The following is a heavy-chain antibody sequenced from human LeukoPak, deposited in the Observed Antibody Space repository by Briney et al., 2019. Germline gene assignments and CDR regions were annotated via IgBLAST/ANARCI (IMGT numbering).Heavy chain of an antibody. CDR1: GFTVSSNY. CDR2: ISGSGGST. Sequence: GGSLRLSCAASGFTVSSNYMSWVRQAPGKGLEWVSAISGSGGSTYYADSVKGRFTISRDNSKNTLYLQMNSLRAEDTAVYYCAKVRGYYYENNWFDPWGQGTLVTVSS. D-gene: IGHD3-22*01. V-gene: IGHV3-23*01. J-gene: IGHJ5*02. CDR3: AKVRGYYYENNWFDP.